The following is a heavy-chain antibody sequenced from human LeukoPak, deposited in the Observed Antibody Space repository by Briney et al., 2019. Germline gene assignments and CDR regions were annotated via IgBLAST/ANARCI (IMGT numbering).Heavy chain of an antibody. Sequence: AGGSLRLSCAASGFTFSTYSMNWVRQAPGKGLEWVSAISGSGGSTYYADSVKGRFTISRDNSKNTLYLQMNSLRAEDTAVYYCARRDGYYYDSSGSGYWGQGTLVTVSS. CDR1: GFTFSTYS. CDR3: ARRDGYYYDSSGSGY. J-gene: IGHJ4*02. D-gene: IGHD3-22*01. V-gene: IGHV3-23*01. CDR2: ISGSGGST.